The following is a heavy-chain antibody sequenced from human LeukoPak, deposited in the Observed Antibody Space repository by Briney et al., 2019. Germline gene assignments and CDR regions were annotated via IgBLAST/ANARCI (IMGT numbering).Heavy chain of an antibody. Sequence: GGSLRLSCAASGFDFSSNWMHWVRHAPGQGLVWVSRIKGDGISTNYADSVKGRFTISRDNSKNTLYLQMNSLRAEDTAVYYCAKDFGDGSCYDYWGQGTLVTVSS. V-gene: IGHV3-74*01. CDR3: AKDFGDGSCYDY. CDR1: GFDFSSNW. J-gene: IGHJ4*02. D-gene: IGHD2-15*01. CDR2: IKGDGIST.